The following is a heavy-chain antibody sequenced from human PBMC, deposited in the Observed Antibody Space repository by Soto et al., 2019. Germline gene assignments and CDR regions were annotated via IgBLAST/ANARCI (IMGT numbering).Heavy chain of an antibody. D-gene: IGHD1-1*01. CDR2: VKSDGSST. V-gene: IGHV3-74*01. J-gene: IGHJ4*02. Sequence: PGGSLRLSCAASGFTFSNYLMHWVRQGPGKGLVWVARVKSDGSSTSYADSVKGRFTISRDNAKNTLYLQMNSLRVEDTAVYYCARDNWNSYWGQGTLVTVSS. CDR3: ARDNWNSY. CDR1: GFTFSNYL.